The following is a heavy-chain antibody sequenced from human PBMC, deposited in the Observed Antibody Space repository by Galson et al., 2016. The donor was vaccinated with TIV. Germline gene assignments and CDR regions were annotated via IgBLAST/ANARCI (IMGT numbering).Heavy chain of an antibody. CDR3: AKCRNTAMDTYYYYYDLDV. CDR2: IIPLFGEA. Sequence: SVKVSCKASGGTFSSFVVTWVRQAPGQGLEWMGGIIPLFGEAHYAQKFQGRVTISADESTSTVYMELRSPRSGDTAVYYCAKCRNTAMDTYYYYYDLDVWGQGTTVTVSS. CDR1: GGTFSSFV. V-gene: IGHV1-69*13. J-gene: IGHJ6*02. D-gene: IGHD5-18*01.